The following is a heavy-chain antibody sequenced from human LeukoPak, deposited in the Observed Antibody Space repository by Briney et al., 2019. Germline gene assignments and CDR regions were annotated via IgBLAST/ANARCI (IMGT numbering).Heavy chain of an antibody. V-gene: IGHV4-4*07. CDR1: GGSITTYY. CDR3: ARVFRDFALIRDYANGMDV. CDR2: IYTSGST. J-gene: IGHJ6*02. D-gene: IGHD4-17*01. Sequence: SETLSLTCTVSGGSITTYYWSWIRQPAGKGLEWIGRIYTSGSTNYNPSLKSRVTMSVDTSKNQFSLKLSSVTAADTAVYYCARVFRDFALIRDYANGMDVWGQGTTVTVSS.